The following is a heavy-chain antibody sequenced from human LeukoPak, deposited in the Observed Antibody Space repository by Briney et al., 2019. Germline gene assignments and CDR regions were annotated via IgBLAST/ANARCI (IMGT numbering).Heavy chain of an antibody. CDR3: ARAGSSGWLRQAMVGDY. CDR2: MNPNSGGT. D-gene: IGHD6-19*01. V-gene: IGHV1-2*02. Sequence: GASVKVSCKASGYTFTGYYMHWVRQAPGQGLEWMGWMNPNSGGTNYAQKFQGRVTMTRDTSISTAYMELSRLRSDDTAVYYCARAGSSGWLRQAMVGDYWGQGTLVTVSS. CDR1: GYTFTGYY. J-gene: IGHJ4*02.